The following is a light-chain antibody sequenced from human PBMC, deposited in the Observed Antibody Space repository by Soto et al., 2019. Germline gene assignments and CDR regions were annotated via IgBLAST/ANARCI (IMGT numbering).Light chain of an antibody. J-gene: IGLJ7*01. V-gene: IGLV1-51*01. CDR3: GAWDGGLSAFV. CDR1: SSNIGNSF. Sequence: QSVLTQPPSVSAAPGRTVTISCSGSSSNIGNSFVSWYQQLPGTAPRLLIYDNNERPSGIPDRFSGSKSGTSATLVITGLQTGDEADYYCGAWDGGLSAFVFGTGTQLTVL. CDR2: DNN.